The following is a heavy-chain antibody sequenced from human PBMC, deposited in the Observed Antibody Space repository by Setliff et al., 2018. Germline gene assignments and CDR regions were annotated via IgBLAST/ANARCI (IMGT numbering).Heavy chain of an antibody. D-gene: IGHD3-9*01. CDR3: ARAPNDLGVDWLFNNYFDY. CDR1: GGSVSSGYYY. CDR2: VYYTGRT. Sequence: SETLSLTCNVSGGSVSSGYYYWDWIRQPPGKGLEWIGTVYYTGRTYYNPSLKSRVTIAVDAPDNHFSLKLRSVTAADTAVYYCARAPNDLGVDWLFNNYFDYWGHGTLVTVSS. J-gene: IGHJ4*01. V-gene: IGHV4-39*02.